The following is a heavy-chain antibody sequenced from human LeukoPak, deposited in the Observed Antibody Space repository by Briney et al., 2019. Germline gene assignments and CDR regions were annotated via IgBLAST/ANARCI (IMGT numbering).Heavy chain of an antibody. CDR3: SSPSF. Sequence: PGGSLRLSCTASGFTFGDYAMSWVRQAPGKGLEWVGFIRSKAYGGTTEYAASVKGRFTISRDDSKSIAYLQMNSLKTEDTAVYYCSSPSFWGQGTLVTVSS. V-gene: IGHV3-49*04. J-gene: IGHJ4*02. CDR1: GFTFGDYA. CDR2: IRSKAYGGTT.